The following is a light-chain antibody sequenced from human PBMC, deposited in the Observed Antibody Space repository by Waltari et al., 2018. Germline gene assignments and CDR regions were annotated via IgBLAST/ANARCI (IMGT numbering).Light chain of an antibody. CDR1: QSVSRT. V-gene: IGKV3-20*01. CDR3: QKYGTLPAT. J-gene: IGKJ1*01. CDR2: DAS. Sequence: EIVLTQSPGTLSLSPGERATLSCRASQSVSRTLAWYQQKPGQAPRLLIYDASNRATGIPDRFSGSGSETDFSLTISRLEPEDFVVYYCQKYGTLPATFGQGTKVEVK.